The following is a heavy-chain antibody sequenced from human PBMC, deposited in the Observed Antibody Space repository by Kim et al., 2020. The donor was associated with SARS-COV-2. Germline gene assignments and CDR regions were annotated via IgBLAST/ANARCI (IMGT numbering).Heavy chain of an antibody. CDR2: ISGSGGST. Sequence: GGSLRLSCAASGFTFSSYAMSWVRQAPGKGLEWVSAISGSGGSTYYADSVKGRLTISRDNSKNTLYLQMNSLRAEDTAVYYCAKVGEGGSWGFFDYWGQGTMVTVSS. J-gene: IGHJ4*02. CDR1: GFTFSSYA. CDR3: AKVGEGGSWGFFDY. D-gene: IGHD2-15*01. V-gene: IGHV3-23*01.